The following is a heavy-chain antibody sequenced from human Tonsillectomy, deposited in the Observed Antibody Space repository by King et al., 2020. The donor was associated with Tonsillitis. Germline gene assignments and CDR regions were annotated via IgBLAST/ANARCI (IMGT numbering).Heavy chain of an antibody. Sequence: GQLVQSGAEVKKPGASVKVSCKASGYTFTGYYMHWVRQAPGQGLEWMGWINPNSGGTSYAQKFQGRVTMTRDTSISTAYMELSRLRSDDTAVYYCARALLRYSSGWYPDYWGQGTLVTVSS. CDR1: GYTFTGYY. CDR3: ARALLRYSSGWYPDY. CDR2: INPNSGGT. D-gene: IGHD6-19*01. V-gene: IGHV1-2*02. J-gene: IGHJ4*02.